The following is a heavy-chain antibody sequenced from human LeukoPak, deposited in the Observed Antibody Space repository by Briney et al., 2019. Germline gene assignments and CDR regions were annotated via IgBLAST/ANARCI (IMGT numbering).Heavy chain of an antibody. Sequence: SGTLSLTCAVYGGSFSGYYWSWIRQPPGKGLEWIGEINHSGSTNYNPSLKSRVTISVDTSKNQFSLKLSSVTAADTAVYYCARCRLMVYAHWYFDLWGRGTLVTVSS. CDR2: INHSGST. V-gene: IGHV4-34*01. D-gene: IGHD2-8*01. J-gene: IGHJ2*01. CDR3: ARCRLMVYAHWYFDL. CDR1: GGSFSGYY.